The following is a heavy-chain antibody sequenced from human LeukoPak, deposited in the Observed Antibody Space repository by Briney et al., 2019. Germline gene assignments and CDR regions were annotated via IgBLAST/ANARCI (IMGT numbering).Heavy chain of an antibody. D-gene: IGHD3-22*01. Sequence: PSETLSLTCTVSGGSISSYYWSWIRQPPGKGLEWIGYIYYSGSTNYNPSLKSRVTISVDTSKNQFSLKLSSVTAADTAVSYCATTNYYDSSGPIRVGDRDNAFDIWGQGTMVTVSS. CDR1: GGSISSYY. J-gene: IGHJ3*02. V-gene: IGHV4-59*08. CDR3: ATTNYYDSSGPIRVGDRDNAFDI. CDR2: IYYSGST.